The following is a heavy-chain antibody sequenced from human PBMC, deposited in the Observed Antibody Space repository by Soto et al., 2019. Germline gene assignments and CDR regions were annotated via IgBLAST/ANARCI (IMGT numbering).Heavy chain of an antibody. D-gene: IGHD4-17*01. Sequence: QVQLVQSGAEVKKPGASVKVSCKVSGYTLTELYMHWVRQAPGKGLEWMGGFDPEDGETIYAQKFQGRVTMTEDTSTDTAYMELSSLRSEDTAVYYCATDLSVSATVTTGVDFDYWGQGTLVTVSS. CDR2: FDPEDGET. CDR1: GYTLTELY. J-gene: IGHJ4*02. CDR3: ATDLSVSATVTTGVDFDY. V-gene: IGHV1-24*01.